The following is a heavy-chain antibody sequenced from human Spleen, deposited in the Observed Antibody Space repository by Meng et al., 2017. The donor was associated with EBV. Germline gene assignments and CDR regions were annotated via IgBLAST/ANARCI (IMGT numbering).Heavy chain of an antibody. J-gene: IGHJ4*02. Sequence: QGQGVQSGAEVKMPGASVKVSCKASGGTFSSYAISWVRQAPGQGLEWMGGIIPIFGTANYAQKFQGRVTITADESTSTAYMELSSLRSEDTAVYYCARGGTRLSTTVTTFDYWGQGTLVTISS. CDR3: ARGGTRLSTTVTTFDY. CDR2: IIPIFGTA. V-gene: IGHV1-69*01. CDR1: GGTFSSYA. D-gene: IGHD4-11*01.